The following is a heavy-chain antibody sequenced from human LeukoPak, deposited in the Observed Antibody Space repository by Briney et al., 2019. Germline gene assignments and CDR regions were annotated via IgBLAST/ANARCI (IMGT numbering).Heavy chain of an antibody. D-gene: IGHD5-18*01. CDR3: ARTLPRYRAPYNWFDS. V-gene: IGHV6-1*01. Sequence: QTLSLTCAISGDSVSSNSAAWNWIRQSPSRGLEWLGRTYYRSKWYNDYAVSVKSRITINPDTSKNQFSLQLNSVTPEDTAVYYCARTLPRYRAPYNWFDSWGQGTLVTVSS. CDR2: TYYRSKWYN. CDR1: GDSVSSNSAA. J-gene: IGHJ5*01.